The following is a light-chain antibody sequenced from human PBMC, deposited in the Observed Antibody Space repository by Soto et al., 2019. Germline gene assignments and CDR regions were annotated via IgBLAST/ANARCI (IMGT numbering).Light chain of an antibody. J-gene: IGKJ4*01. CDR2: DAS. CDR1: QSVSNY. Sequence: EIVLTQSPATLSLSPGGGATLSCRASQSVSNYLAWSQQRPCQAPRLLIYDASNRATGVPARFSGSGSGTGFTLTISSLEPEDFAIYYCQQRSSWPLTFGGGTKVEIK. V-gene: IGKV3-11*01. CDR3: QQRSSWPLT.